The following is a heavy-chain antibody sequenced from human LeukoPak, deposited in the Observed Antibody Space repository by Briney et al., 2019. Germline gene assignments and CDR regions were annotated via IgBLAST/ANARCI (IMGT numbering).Heavy chain of an antibody. J-gene: IGHJ4*02. Sequence: SGPTLVNPTQPLTLTCTFSEFSLSTIGVSVGWIRQPPVKALEWLALIYWNDDKRYSPSLKSRLTITKDTSKNQVVLTMTNTDPVDTATYYCPHSGEGDYYDSSGYYFDYWGQGTLVTVSS. D-gene: IGHD3-22*01. CDR2: IYWNDDK. CDR1: EFSLSTIGVS. V-gene: IGHV2-5*01. CDR3: PHSGEGDYYDSSGYYFDY.